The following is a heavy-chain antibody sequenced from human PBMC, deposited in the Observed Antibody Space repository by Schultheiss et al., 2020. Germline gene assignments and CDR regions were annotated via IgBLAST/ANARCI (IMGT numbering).Heavy chain of an antibody. J-gene: IGHJ6*02. V-gene: IGHV6-1*01. CDR2: TYYRSKWYN. D-gene: IGHD1-7*01. CDR3: AREWGAGTTYYYYYYGMDV. CDR1: GDSVSSNSAA. Sequence: QTLSLTCAISGDSVSSNSAAWNWIRQSPSRGLEWLGRTYYRSKWYNDYAVSVKSRITINPDTSKNQFSLQLNSVTPEDTAVYYCAREWGAGTTYYYYYYGMDVWGQGTTVTVYS.